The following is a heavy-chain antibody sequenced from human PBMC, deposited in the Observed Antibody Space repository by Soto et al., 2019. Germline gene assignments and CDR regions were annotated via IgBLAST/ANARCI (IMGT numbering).Heavy chain of an antibody. D-gene: IGHD3-22*01. CDR3: AREGEYYSDSSGAFDI. CDR2: IYHSGST. V-gene: IGHV4-30-2*01. J-gene: IGHJ3*02. CDR1: GGSISSGGYS. Sequence: QLQLQESGSGLVKPSQTLSLTCAVSGGSISSGGYSWSWIRQPPGKGLEWIGYIYHSGSTYYNPSLKSRVTISVDRSKNQFSLKLSSVTAADTAVYYCAREGEYYSDSSGAFDIWGQGTMVTVSS.